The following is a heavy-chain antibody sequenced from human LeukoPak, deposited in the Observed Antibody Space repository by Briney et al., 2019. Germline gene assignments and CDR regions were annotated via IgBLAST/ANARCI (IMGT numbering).Heavy chain of an antibody. D-gene: IGHD3-10*01. CDR3: ASAWGVKSDYNVRDAFHI. CDR1: GRSISSYY. CDR2: IYYSGST. V-gene: IGHV4-59*01. J-gene: IGHJ3*02. Sequence: SETLSLTCTVSGRSISSYYWSWIRQPPGKGLEWIGYIYYSGSTNYNPSLKSRVTISVDTSKNQFSLKPPSLTPADTAVFFCASAWGVKSDYNVRDAFHIWGQGTMVTV.